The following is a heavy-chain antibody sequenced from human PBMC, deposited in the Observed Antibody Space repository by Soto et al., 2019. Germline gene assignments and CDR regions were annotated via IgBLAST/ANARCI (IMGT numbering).Heavy chain of an antibody. CDR3: VKASTVTGVGGYR. J-gene: IGHJ4*02. Sequence: EVQLVESGGGLVQPGGSLRLSCAAPGFAFNSYWMQWVRQAPGKGPVWVSRISSNGRNTTYADPVKGRFTVSRDNAKNTLHLQMTSLRDDDTAVYYCVKASTVTGVGGYRWGQGTLVTVSS. CDR2: ISSNGRNT. V-gene: IGHV3-74*03. CDR1: GFAFNSYW. D-gene: IGHD6-19*01.